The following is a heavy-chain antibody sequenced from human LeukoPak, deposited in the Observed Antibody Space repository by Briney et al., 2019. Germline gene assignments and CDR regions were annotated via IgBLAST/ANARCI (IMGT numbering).Heavy chain of an antibody. Sequence: ETLSLTCTVSGGSLSSSSYYWGWVRQAPGTGLEWVSYISSSSSTIYYADSVKGRFTISRDNAKNSLYLQMNSLRVEDTALYYCARRAPSHDFDDWGQGTLVTVSS. J-gene: IGHJ4*02. CDR3: ARRAPSHDFDD. CDR1: GGSLSSSSYY. V-gene: IGHV3-48*04. CDR2: ISSSSSTI.